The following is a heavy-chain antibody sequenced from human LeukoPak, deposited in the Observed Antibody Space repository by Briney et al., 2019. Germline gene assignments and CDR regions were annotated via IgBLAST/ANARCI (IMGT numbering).Heavy chain of an antibody. V-gene: IGHV4-34*01. CDR1: GGSFSGYY. D-gene: IGHD3-10*01. CDR2: INHSGST. Sequence: SETLSLTCAVYGGSFSGYYWSWIRQPPGKGLEWIGEINHSGSTNYNPSLKSRVTISVDTSKNQFSLKVTSVTAADTAVYYCARGRYYNGSGSSWFDPWGQGTLVTVSS. J-gene: IGHJ5*02. CDR3: ARGRYYNGSGSSWFDP.